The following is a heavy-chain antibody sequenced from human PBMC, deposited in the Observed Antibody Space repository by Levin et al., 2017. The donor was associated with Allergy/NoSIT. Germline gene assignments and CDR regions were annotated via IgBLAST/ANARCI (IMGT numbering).Heavy chain of an antibody. CDR1: GGSISSYY. Sequence: SETLSLTCTVSGGSISSYYWSWIRQPPGKGLEWIGYIYYSGSTNYNPSLKSRVTISVDTSKNQFSLKLSSVTAADTAVYYCARHYKSRSPSSSWYYFDYWGQGTLVTVSS. V-gene: IGHV4-59*08. D-gene: IGHD6-13*01. CDR3: ARHYKSRSPSSSWYYFDY. J-gene: IGHJ4*02. CDR2: IYYSGST.